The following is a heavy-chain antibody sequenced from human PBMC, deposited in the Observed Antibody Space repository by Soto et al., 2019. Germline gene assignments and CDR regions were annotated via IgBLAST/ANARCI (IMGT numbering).Heavy chain of an antibody. Sequence: SETLSLTCTVSGGSISSGGYYWSWIRQHPGKGLEWIGYIYYSGSTNYNPSLKSRVTISVDTSKNQFSLKLSSVTAADTAVYYCARKMPTMIVVVIQNWFDPWGQGTLVTVS. J-gene: IGHJ5*02. V-gene: IGHV4-61*08. CDR2: IYYSGST. CDR1: GGSISSGGYY. CDR3: ARKMPTMIVVVIQNWFDP. D-gene: IGHD3-22*01.